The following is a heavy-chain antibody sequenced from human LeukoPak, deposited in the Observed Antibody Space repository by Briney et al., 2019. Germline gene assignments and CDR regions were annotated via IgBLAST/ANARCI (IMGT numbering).Heavy chain of an antibody. CDR2: IYTSGST. CDR1: GGSISSYY. V-gene: IGHV4-4*07. CDR3: ARDRYDFWSGYGYYYYGMDV. D-gene: IGHD3-3*01. J-gene: IGHJ6*02. Sequence: SETLSLTCTVSGGSISSYYWSWIRQPAGKGLEWIGRIYTSGSTNYNPSLKSRVTMSVDTSKNQFSLKLSSVTAADTAVYYCARDRYDFWSGYGYYYYGMDVWGQGTTVTVSS.